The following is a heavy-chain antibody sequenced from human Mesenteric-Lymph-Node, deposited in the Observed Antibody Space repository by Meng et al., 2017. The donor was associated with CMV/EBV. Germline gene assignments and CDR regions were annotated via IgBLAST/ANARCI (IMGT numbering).Heavy chain of an antibody. D-gene: IGHD3-22*01. J-gene: IGHJ4*02. CDR2: IDWNSDRI. V-gene: IGHV3-9*03. Sequence: SLKISCAASGFTFEDYAMHWVRQAPGKGLEWVAGIDWNSDRIGYADSLKGRFTISRDNAKNFLYLQMNSLRAEDMALYYCARDEGENYDSSGPFDYWGQGTLVTVSS. CDR1: GFTFEDYA. CDR3: ARDEGENYDSSGPFDY.